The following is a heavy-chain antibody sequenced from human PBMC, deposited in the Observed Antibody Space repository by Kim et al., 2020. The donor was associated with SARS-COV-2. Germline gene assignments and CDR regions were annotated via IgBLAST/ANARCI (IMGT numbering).Heavy chain of an antibody. CDR2: IYYTGST. D-gene: IGHD2-2*01. CDR1: GGSISGHH. J-gene: IGHJ4*02. Sequence: SETLSLTCTVSGGSISGHHWSWIRQPPGKGLEWIGYIYYTGSTNYNPSLQSRVIMSVDTSKNQFSLKLTSVTAADTAVYYCVRETVIPAFDSWGQGTLVAVSS. V-gene: IGHV4-59*11. CDR3: VRETVIPAFDS.